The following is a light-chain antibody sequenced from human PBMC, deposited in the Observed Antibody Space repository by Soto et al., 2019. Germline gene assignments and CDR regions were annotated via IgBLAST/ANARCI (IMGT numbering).Light chain of an antibody. CDR1: QTVRNNY. Sequence: VFTQSPCTLSLSPGERATLSCRASQTVRNNYLAWYQQKPGQAPRLLIYDASSRATGIPDRFSGGGSGTDFTLTISRLEPEDFATYYCQQSYSTPPTFGQGTKVDIK. V-gene: IGKV3-20*01. J-gene: IGKJ1*01. CDR3: QQSYSTPPT. CDR2: DAS.